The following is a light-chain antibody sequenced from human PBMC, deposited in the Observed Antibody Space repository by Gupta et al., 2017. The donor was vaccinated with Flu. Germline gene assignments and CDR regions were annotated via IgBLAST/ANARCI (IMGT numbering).Light chain of an antibody. J-gene: IGKJ1*01. CDR1: QDITIY. V-gene: IGKV1-33*01. CDR2: DAS. CDR3: KQYGKPLT. Sequence: DIQLTQSPSSLSASVGDRVTITCQASQDITIYLNWYQQKPGNATKLLFYDASNLETGVPASVSGSGSGTDFTFTISDVQPVYIATYYCKQYGKPLTFGQGTKVEF.